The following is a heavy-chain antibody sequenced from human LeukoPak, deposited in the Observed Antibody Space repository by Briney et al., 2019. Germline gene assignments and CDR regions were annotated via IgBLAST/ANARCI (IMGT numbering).Heavy chain of an antibody. CDR3: AGDSRAYDFWSAMFGY. V-gene: IGHV3-30*02. CDR2: IRYDGGNK. CDR1: GFTFSSYG. D-gene: IGHD3-3*01. Sequence: PGGSLRLSCAASGFTFSSYGMHWVRQAPGKGLEWVAFIRYDGGNKYYADSVKGRFTISRDNSKNTLYLQMNSLRAEDTAVYYCAGDSRAYDFWSAMFGYWGQGTLVTVSS. J-gene: IGHJ4*02.